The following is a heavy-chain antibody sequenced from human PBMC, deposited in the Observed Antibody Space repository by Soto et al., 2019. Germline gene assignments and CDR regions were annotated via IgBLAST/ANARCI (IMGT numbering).Heavy chain of an antibody. J-gene: IGHJ1*01. CDR1: GCTFSSYA. CDR3: ASFHDSSGYYSSEYFQH. V-gene: IGHV1-69*13. D-gene: IGHD3-22*01. Sequence: SVKVSCKASGCTFSSYAISWVRQAPGQGFEWMGGIIPIFGTANYAQKFQGRVTITADESTSTAYMELSSLRSEDTAVYYCASFHDSSGYYSSEYFQHWGQGTLVTVSS. CDR2: IIPIFGTA.